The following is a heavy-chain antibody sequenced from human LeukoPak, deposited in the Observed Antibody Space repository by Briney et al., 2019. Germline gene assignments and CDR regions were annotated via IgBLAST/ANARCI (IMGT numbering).Heavy chain of an antibody. CDR1: GFTFSNYA. D-gene: IGHD3-22*01. Sequence: GGSLRLSCAASGFTFSNYAMHWVRQAPGKGLEYVSAISSSGIITYYANSVKGRFTISRDNSKNTLYLQMNSLRAEDTAVYYCAKDSYYYDSSGYYGYYFDYWGQGTLVTVSS. V-gene: IGHV3-64*01. J-gene: IGHJ4*02. CDR3: AKDSYYYDSSGYYGYYFDY. CDR2: ISSSGIIT.